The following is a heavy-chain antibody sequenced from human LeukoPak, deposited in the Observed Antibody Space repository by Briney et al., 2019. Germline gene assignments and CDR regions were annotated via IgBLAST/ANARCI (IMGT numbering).Heavy chain of an antibody. D-gene: IGHD3-3*01. CDR1: GFTFSDYT. J-gene: IGHJ4*02. Sequence: LRLSCAASGFTFSDYTMNWVRLAPGKGLEWIGYIYYSGSTYYNPSLKSRVTISVDTSKNQFSLKLSSVTAADTAVYYCARERQSYDFWSGSIDYWGQGTLVTVSS. CDR2: IYYSGST. V-gene: IGHV4-30-4*08. CDR3: ARERQSYDFWSGSIDY.